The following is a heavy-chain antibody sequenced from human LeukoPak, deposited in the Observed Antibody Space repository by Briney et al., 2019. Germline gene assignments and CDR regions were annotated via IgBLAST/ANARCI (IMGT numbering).Heavy chain of an antibody. CDR3: ARMGVSYYYDSGTYYPTAFDV. CDR2: IFHSGGI. D-gene: IGHD3-22*01. V-gene: IGHV4-38-2*01. Sequence: SETLSLTCAVSGYSISSGYYWGWIRQSPGKGLEWIATIFHSGGIYYDPSLKSRVTLSVDTSKNQFSLRLNSVTAADTALYYCARMGVSYYYDSGTYYPTAFDVWGQGTMVSVSS. CDR1: GYSISSGYY. J-gene: IGHJ3*01.